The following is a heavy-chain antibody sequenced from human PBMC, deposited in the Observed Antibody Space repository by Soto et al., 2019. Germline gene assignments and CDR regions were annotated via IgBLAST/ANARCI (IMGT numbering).Heavy chain of an antibody. V-gene: IGHV6-1*01. CDR1: GDSVSSNGAA. Sequence: QVQLQQSGPGLVKASLTLSLTCAISGDSVSSNGAAWNWIRQSPSRGLEWLGRTYYRSKWYNDLGVFVKSRKTHKPRPSQNQVFLEAKSVAPGDKAGEYCARAERYRYDYSFDYWGQGALVTVSS. CDR2: TYYRSKWYN. CDR3: ARAERYRYDYSFDY. D-gene: IGHD5-18*01. J-gene: IGHJ4*02.